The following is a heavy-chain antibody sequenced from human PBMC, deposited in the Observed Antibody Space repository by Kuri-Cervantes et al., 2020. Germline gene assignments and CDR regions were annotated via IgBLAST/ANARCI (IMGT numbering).Heavy chain of an antibody. CDR3: ARDIAVYAFDI. CDR2: ISSSSSYI. D-gene: IGHD6-19*01. CDR1: GFTFDTYG. V-gene: IGHV3-21*01. J-gene: IGHJ3*02. Sequence: GESLKISCAASGFTFDTYGMNWVRQAPGKGLEWVSSISSSSSYIYYADSVKGRFTISRDNAKNSLYLQMNSLRAEDTAVYYCARDIAVYAFDIWGQGTMVTVSS.